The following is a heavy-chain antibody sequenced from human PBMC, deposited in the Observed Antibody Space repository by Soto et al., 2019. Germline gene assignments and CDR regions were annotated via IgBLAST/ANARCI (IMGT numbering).Heavy chain of an antibody. Sequence: EVQLLESGGGLVQPGGSLRLSCAASGFTFSSYAMSWVRQAPGKGLEWVSAISGSGVSTYYADSEKGRFTISRDNSKNTLYLQMNSLRAEDTAVYYCAKEGEHSSGWANFDYWGQGTLVTVSS. CDR2: ISGSGVST. D-gene: IGHD6-19*01. CDR1: GFTFSSYA. CDR3: AKEGEHSSGWANFDY. V-gene: IGHV3-23*01. J-gene: IGHJ4*02.